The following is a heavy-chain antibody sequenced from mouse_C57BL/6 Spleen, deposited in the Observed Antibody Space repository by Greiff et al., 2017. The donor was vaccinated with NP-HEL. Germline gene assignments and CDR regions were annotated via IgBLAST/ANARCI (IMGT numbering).Heavy chain of an antibody. J-gene: IGHJ2*01. CDR3: ARGDYSNYDYFDY. CDR2: INPSSGYT. CDR1: GYTFTSYW. V-gene: IGHV1-7*01. Sequence: VKLQESGADLAQPGASVKLSCKASGYTFTSYWMPWVKQRPGQGLEWIGYINPSSGYTKYNQKFKDKATLTADKSSSTAYMQLSSLTYEDSAAYYCARGDYSNYDYFDYWGQGTTLTVSS. D-gene: IGHD2-5*01.